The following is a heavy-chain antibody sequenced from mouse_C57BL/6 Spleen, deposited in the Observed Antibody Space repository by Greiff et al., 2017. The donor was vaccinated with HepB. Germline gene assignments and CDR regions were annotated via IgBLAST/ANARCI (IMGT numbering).Heavy chain of an antibody. V-gene: IGHV2-2*01. D-gene: IGHD1-1*01. J-gene: IGHJ4*01. CDR1: GFSLTSYG. CDR2: IWSGGST. Sequence: VQLVESGPGLVQPSQSLSITCTVSGFSLTSYGVHWVRQSPGKGLEWLGVIWSGGSTDYNAAFISRLSISKDNSKSQVFFKMNSLQADDTAIYYCASYGSSLYYYAMDYWGQGTSVTVSS. CDR3: ASYGSSLYYYAMDY.